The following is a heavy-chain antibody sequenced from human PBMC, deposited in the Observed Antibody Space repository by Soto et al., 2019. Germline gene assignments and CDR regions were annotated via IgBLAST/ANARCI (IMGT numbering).Heavy chain of an antibody. CDR1: GYTFTAFA. V-gene: IGHV1-3*01. D-gene: IGHD6-25*01. J-gene: IGHJ4*02. Sequence: QVHLVQSGAEVKKPGASVKVSCKTSGYTFTAFAVHWVRQASGQRLEWMGWINVGNGDPTSSQNLQGRVTITRDTSAITVSMALSSLRSEDTAFYYCVRVAGSGWTLDFWRQVTLVTVSS. CDR3: VRVAGSGWTLDF. CDR2: INVGNGDP.